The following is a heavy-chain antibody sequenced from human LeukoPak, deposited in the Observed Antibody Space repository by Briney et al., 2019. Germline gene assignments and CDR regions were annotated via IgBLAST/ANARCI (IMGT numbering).Heavy chain of an antibody. CDR2: IFHSGNS. D-gene: IGHD1-26*01. J-gene: IGHJ5*02. Sequence: SETLSLTCTVSGGSIRSRSYCWGWIRKSPGKGLAWIGSIFHSGNSYYNPTLKSRVTISIDTSKNLFSLKLNSVTAADTAVYYCARLSPNVLSGTTSSFDPWGQGTLITVSS. V-gene: IGHV4-39*07. CDR3: ARLSPNVLSGTTSSFDP. CDR1: GGSIRSRSYC.